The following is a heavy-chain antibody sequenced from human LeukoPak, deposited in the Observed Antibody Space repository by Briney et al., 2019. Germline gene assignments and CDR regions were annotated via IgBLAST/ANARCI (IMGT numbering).Heavy chain of an antibody. CDR3: ARFAAAGPINYWYFDL. V-gene: IGHV4-59*08. J-gene: IGHJ2*01. D-gene: IGHD6-13*01. CDR1: GVSISSYN. Sequence: SETLSLTWTVSGVSISSYNWSWLRQPPGKGLEWIGYIYYSKSTNHNPSLKSRVTISADTSKNQFSLKLSSVTAADTAVYYCARFAAAGPINYWYFDLWGRGTLDTVSS. CDR2: IYYSKST.